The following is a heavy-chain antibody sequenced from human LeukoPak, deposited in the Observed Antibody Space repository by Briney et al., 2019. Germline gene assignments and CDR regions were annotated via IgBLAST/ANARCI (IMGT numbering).Heavy chain of an antibody. CDR1: GFTFSSYA. CDR2: ISGSGGST. Sequence: GGPLRLSCAASGFTFSSYAMSWVRQAPGKGLEWVSAISGSGGSTYYADSVKRQFTISRDNSKNTLYLQMNSLRAEDTAVYYCAKDSVVRGVHWGYWGQGTLVTVSS. J-gene: IGHJ4*02. V-gene: IGHV3-23*01. CDR3: AKDSVVRGVHWGY. D-gene: IGHD3-10*01.